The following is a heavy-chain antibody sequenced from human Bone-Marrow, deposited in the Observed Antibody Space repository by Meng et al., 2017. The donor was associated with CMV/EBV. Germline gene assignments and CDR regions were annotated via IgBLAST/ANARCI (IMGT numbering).Heavy chain of an antibody. V-gene: IGHV4-30-4*01. D-gene: IGHD4-11*01. J-gene: IGHJ4*02. Sequence: SETLSPTCTVSGGSISSGDYYWSWIRQSPGKGLEWIGYIYYTGNLYYNPSLKSRVTISVDTSKDQFSLKLSSVTAADTAVYYCARVHHDYRWANDYWGQGTLVTVSS. CDR1: GGSISSGDYY. CDR3: ARVHHDYRWANDY. CDR2: IYYTGNL.